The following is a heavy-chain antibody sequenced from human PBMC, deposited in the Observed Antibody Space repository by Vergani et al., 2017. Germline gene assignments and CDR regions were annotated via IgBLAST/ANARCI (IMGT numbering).Heavy chain of an antibody. CDR3: ARESDGGSWCFDE. D-gene: IGHD2-15*01. CDR2: INPNRGGT. Sequence: QVQLVQSGAEVKKPGASVKVSCKASGYTFTGYYMHWVRQAPGQGLEWMGWINPNRGGTNYAQKFQGRVTMTRDTSISTAYMELSRLRSDDTAVYYCARESDGGSWCFDEWGQGTLVTVSS. J-gene: IGHJ4*02. V-gene: IGHV1-2*02. CDR1: GYTFTGYY.